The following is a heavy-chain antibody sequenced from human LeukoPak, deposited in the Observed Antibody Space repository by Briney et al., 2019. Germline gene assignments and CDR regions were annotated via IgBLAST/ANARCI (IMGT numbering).Heavy chain of an antibody. Sequence: GGSLRLSCTASGFTFGDYAMSWFRQAPGKGLEWVGFIRSKAYGGTTEYAASVKGRFTISRDDSKRIAYLLMNSLKTEDTAVYYCTKPKSSGWYQYFDYCGQGTLVTVSS. CDR2: IRSKAYGGTT. D-gene: IGHD6-19*01. V-gene: IGHV3-49*03. J-gene: IGHJ4*02. CDR3: TKPKSSGWYQYFDY. CDR1: GFTFGDYA.